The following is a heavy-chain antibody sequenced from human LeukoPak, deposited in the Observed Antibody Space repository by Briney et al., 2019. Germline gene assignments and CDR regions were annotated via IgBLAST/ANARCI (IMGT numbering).Heavy chain of an antibody. CDR1: GFTFSSYG. D-gene: IGHD5/OR15-5a*01. CDR2: IWYDGSNK. Sequence: GRSLRLSCAASGFTFSSYGMHWVRQAPGKGLEWVAVIWYDGSNKYYADSVKGRFTISRDNSKNTLYLQTNSLRAEDTAVYYCARDSVIFRGMDVWGKGTTVTVSS. J-gene: IGHJ6*04. V-gene: IGHV3-33*01. CDR3: ARDSVIFRGMDV.